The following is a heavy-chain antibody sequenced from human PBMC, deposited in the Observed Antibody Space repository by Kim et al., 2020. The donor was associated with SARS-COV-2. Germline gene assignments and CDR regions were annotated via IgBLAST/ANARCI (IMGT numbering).Heavy chain of an antibody. Sequence: GGSLRLSCTASGFTFGDYAMSWVRQAPGKGLEWVGFIRSKAYGGTTEYAASVKGRFTISRDDSKSIAYLQMNSLKTEDTAVYYCTRAHNIGRWAYYYYYYMDVWGQGTLVTVSS. CDR3: TRAHNIGRWAYYYYYYMDV. D-gene: IGHD5-12*01. CDR1: GFTFGDYA. J-gene: IGHJ6*03. V-gene: IGHV3-49*04. CDR2: IRSKAYGGTT.